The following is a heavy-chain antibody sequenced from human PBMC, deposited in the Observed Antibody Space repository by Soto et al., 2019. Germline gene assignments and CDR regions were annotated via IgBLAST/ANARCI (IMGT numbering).Heavy chain of an antibody. V-gene: IGHV4-34*01. CDR2: INHSGST. CDR3: ARQSVRGVIPNIEYWFDP. CDR1: GGSFSGYY. Sequence: PSETLSLTCAVYGGSFSGYYWSWIRQPPGKGLEWIGEINHSGSTNYNPSLKSRVTISVDTSKNQFSLKLSSVTAADTAVYYCARQSVRGVIPNIEYWFDPWGQGTLVTVSS. J-gene: IGHJ5*02. D-gene: IGHD3-10*01.